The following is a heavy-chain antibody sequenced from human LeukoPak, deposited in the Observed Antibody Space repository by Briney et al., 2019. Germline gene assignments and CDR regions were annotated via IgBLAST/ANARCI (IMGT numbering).Heavy chain of an antibody. Sequence: PSETLSLTCTVSGGSISSYYWSWIRQPPGKGLEWIGYIYYSGSTNYNPSLKSRVTISVDTSKNQFSLKLSSVTAADTAVYYCRATVTLSAFDAFDIWGQGTMVTVSS. V-gene: IGHV4-59*08. CDR2: IYYSGST. J-gene: IGHJ3*02. D-gene: IGHD4-17*01. CDR1: GGSISSYY. CDR3: RATVTLSAFDAFDI.